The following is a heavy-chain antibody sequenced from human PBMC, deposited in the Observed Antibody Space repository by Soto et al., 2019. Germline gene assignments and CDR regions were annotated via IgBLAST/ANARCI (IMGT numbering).Heavy chain of an antibody. Sequence: PGGSLRLSCAASGFTLTRYSMNWVRQAPGKGLGWVSSISSTTNYIYYGDSMKGRFTIARDNAKNSLYLEMNSLRAEATAVYYCARESEDLTSNFDYLGQGTLVTVSS. CDR2: ISSTTNYI. CDR1: GFTLTRYS. J-gene: IGHJ4*02. CDR3: ARESEDLTSNFDY. V-gene: IGHV3-21*06.